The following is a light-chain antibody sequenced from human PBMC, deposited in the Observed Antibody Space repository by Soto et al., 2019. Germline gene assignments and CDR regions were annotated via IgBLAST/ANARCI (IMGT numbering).Light chain of an antibody. CDR1: QSVSSSY. Sequence: EIMLTQSAATLSLSPGETATLSCRASQSVSSSYLAWYQQKPGQAPRLLIYGASSRATGIPDRFSGSGSGTDFTLTISRLQPEDFAVYYCQQYGSSPKTFGQGTKVDI. V-gene: IGKV3-20*01. J-gene: IGKJ1*01. CDR3: QQYGSSPKT. CDR2: GAS.